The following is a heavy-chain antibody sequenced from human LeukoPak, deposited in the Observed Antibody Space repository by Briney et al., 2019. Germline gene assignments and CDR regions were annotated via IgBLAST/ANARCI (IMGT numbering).Heavy chain of an antibody. J-gene: IGHJ4*02. V-gene: IGHV4-4*07. CDR1: GGSVSDYY. CDR2: INTSGST. Sequence: PSETLSLTCTVSGGSVSDYYWSWIRQPAGKGLQWIGRINTSGSTNYNPSLKSRVTMSEDMSRNQFFLKVSSVTAADTAVYYRARSGRDGYNPHFDFWGQGTLVTVSS. CDR3: ARSGRDGYNPHFDF. D-gene: IGHD5-24*01.